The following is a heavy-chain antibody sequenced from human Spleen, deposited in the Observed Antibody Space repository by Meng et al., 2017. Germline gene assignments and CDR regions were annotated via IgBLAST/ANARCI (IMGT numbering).Heavy chain of an antibody. Sequence: ASVKVSCKASGYTFTGYYMHWVRQAPGQGLEWMGMINPSGGSTTYAQKFQGRVTMTRDTSTSTVYMELSSLRSDDTALYYCAKDLSGDSSDYWGQGTLVTVSS. CDR2: INPSGGST. D-gene: IGHD3-22*01. CDR1: GYTFTGYY. CDR3: AKDLSGDSSDY. J-gene: IGHJ4*02. V-gene: IGHV1-46*01.